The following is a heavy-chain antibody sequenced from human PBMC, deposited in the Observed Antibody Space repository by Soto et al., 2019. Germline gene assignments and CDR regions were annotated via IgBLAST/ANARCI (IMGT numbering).Heavy chain of an antibody. Sequence: PGGSLRLPCAASGFTFSNYEMHWVRQAPGKGLEWVSYITSSSGPTYYPDSVKGRFTISRDNAKNSLYLQMNSLRAEDTAVYYCASSKGPFDYWGQGTLVTVSS. D-gene: IGHD3-3*02. CDR1: GFTFSNYE. V-gene: IGHV3-48*01. CDR3: ASSKGPFDY. J-gene: IGHJ4*02. CDR2: ITSSSGPT.